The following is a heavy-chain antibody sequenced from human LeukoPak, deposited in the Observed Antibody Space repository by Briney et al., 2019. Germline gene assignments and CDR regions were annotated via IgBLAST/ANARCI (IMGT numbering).Heavy chain of an antibody. CDR2: ISWDGGST. V-gene: IGHV3-43D*03. CDR3: TKGYYYDSSGGLNY. Sequence: GGSLRLSCAASGFTFDDYAMHWVRQAPGKGLEWVSLISWDGGSTYYADSVKGRFTISRDNSRSSLYLQMNSLRAEDSALYYCTKGYYYDSSGGLNYWGQGTLVTVSS. CDR1: GFTFDDYA. J-gene: IGHJ4*02. D-gene: IGHD3-22*01.